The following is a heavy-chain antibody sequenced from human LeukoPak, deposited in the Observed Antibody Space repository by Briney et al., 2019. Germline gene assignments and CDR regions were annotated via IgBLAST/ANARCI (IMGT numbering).Heavy chain of an antibody. V-gene: IGHV1-2*02. CDR1: GYTFTDYY. CDR3: ARDSGDGSGSFV. Sequence: ASVKVSCKASGYTFTDYYMHWVRQAPGQGLEWMGWINPNSGGTNYAQKFQGRVTMTRDTSISTAYMELSRLRSDDTAVYYCARDSGDGSGSFVWGKGTTVTISS. D-gene: IGHD3-10*01. J-gene: IGHJ6*04. CDR2: INPNSGGT.